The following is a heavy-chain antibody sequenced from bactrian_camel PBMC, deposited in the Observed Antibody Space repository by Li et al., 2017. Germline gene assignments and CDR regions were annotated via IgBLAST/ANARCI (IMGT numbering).Heavy chain of an antibody. V-gene: IGHV3S9*01. CDR2: IDIDGNT. CDR1: EDGTFIDY. D-gene: IGHD6*01. CDR3: ATGVGGGSWSREYSY. Sequence: QVQLVESGGGSAQAGGSVRLSCTAREDGTFIDYMAWFRQIPGKAREGVAGIDIDGNTDYVDSVKGRFTVSRDNAKNTLYLQLNSLKPEDTAVYYCATGVGGGSWSREYSYWGQGTQVTVS. J-gene: IGHJ4*01.